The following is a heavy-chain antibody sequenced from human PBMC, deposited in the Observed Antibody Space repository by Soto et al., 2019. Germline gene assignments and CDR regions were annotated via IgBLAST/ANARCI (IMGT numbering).Heavy chain of an antibody. J-gene: IGHJ6*02. CDR2: IDPSDSYT. V-gene: IGHV5-10-1*01. CDR3: ARYSGSYLMYYYYGMDV. Sequence: GESLKISCKGSGYSFTSYWISWVRQMPGKGLEWMGRIDPSDSYTNYSPSFQGHVTISADKSISTAYLQWSSLKASDTAMYYCARYSGSYLMYYYYGMDVWGQGTTVTVSS. CDR1: GYSFTSYW. D-gene: IGHD1-26*01.